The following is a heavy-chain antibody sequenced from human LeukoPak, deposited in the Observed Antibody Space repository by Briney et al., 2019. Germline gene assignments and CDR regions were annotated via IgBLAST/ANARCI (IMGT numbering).Heavy chain of an antibody. J-gene: IGHJ4*02. D-gene: IGHD3-9*01. CDR2: ISWNSGSI. Sequence: GGSLRLSCAASGFTFDDYAMHWVRQAPGKGLEWVSGISWNSGSIGYADSVKGRFTISRDNAKNSLYLRMNSLRAEDTALYYCAKDPDILTGYYQGAGFDYWGQGTLVTVSS. V-gene: IGHV3-9*01. CDR3: AKDPDILTGYYQGAGFDY. CDR1: GFTFDDYA.